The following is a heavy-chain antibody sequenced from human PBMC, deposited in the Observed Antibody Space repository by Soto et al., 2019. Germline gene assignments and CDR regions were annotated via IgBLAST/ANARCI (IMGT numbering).Heavy chain of an antibody. CDR1: GGSITTGGYY. V-gene: IGHV4-31*03. CDR2: RYYSEST. J-gene: IGHJ4*02. CDR3: ARTMCSGGSCYSWSLDY. D-gene: IGHD2-15*01. Sequence: SETLSLTCTVSGGSITTGGYYWSWIRQLPGKGLEWIGHRYYSESTYYNPSLKSRVSISLDTSKNQFSLKLSFVTAADTAMYYCARTMCSGGSCYSWSLDYWGQETPVTISS.